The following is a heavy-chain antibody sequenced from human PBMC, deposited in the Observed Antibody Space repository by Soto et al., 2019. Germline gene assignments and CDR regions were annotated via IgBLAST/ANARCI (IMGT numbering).Heavy chain of an antibody. V-gene: IGHV2-26*01. CDR2: IFSDDDK. Sequence: QVTLRESGPALVKPTETLTLTCSVSGFSLTNPRMGVTWIRQPPGKALEWLAHIFSDDDKSYNTSLKSRLSISQDTSTSQVVLTVANVDPVDTATYYCARIPPLLYFGANGVCDVWGRGTMVAISS. CDR1: GFSLTNPRMG. J-gene: IGHJ3*01. CDR3: ARIPPLLYFGANGVCDV. D-gene: IGHD2-8*01.